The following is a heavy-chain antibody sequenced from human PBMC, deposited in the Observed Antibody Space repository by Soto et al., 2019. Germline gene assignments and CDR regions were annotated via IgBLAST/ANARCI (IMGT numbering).Heavy chain of an antibody. CDR1: GASIPYGGYS. V-gene: IGHV4-30-2*01. CDR3: ARGGGYDPFDY. Sequence: QLQLHQSGSGLIKSSQTLSLTCTFSGASIPYGGYSWSWIRQPAGKELEWIGYISHLENAFYNPYLQSRLTLSIDRSKNQFSLKLASMTAADTAVYYCARGGGYDPFDYWGQGTMVTVAS. D-gene: IGHD5-12*01. J-gene: IGHJ4*02. CDR2: ISHLENA.